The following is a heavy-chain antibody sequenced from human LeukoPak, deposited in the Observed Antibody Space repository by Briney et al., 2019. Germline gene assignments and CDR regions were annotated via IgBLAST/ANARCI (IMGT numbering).Heavy chain of an antibody. CDR1: GGSISSSSYY. D-gene: IGHD6-6*01. CDR3: ARDKIAARNFDY. CDR2: IYYSGST. J-gene: IGHJ4*02. Sequence: SETLSLTCTVSGGSISSSSYYWGWIRQPPGKGLEWIGSIYYSGSTYYNPSLKSRVTISVDTSKNQFSLKLSSVTAADTAVYYCARDKIAARNFDYWGQGTLVTVSS. V-gene: IGHV4-39*07.